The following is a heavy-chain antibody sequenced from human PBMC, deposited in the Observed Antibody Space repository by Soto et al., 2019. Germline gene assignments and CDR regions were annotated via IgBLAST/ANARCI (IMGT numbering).Heavy chain of an antibody. Sequence: WLTCNRRAPGKGLEWVANINQDGSEKNYVDFVKGRFTVSRDNAKNSLYLQMNSLRAVDTAKYYSAKGLTWLAPWCHGTLVPVSA. V-gene: IGHV3-7*03. CDR2: INQDGSEK. CDR1: W. D-gene: IGHD2-8*01. J-gene: IGHJ5*02. CDR3: AKGLTWLAP.